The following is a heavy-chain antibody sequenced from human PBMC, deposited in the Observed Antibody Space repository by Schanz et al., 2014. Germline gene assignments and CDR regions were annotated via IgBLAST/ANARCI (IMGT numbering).Heavy chain of an antibody. CDR2: INPSGGST. V-gene: IGHV1-46*01. CDR3: ARDQSPYTNSSDVRYFDY. Sequence: QVQLVQSGAEVKKPGASVKVSCKASGYTFTSDSMHWVRQAPGQGLEWMGMINPSGGSTTYAQKFQGRVTITADRSTSTASMELSSLRSEDTAVYFCARDQSPYTNSSDVRYFDYWGQGTLVTVSS. D-gene: IGHD6-6*01. CDR1: GYTFTSDS. J-gene: IGHJ4*02.